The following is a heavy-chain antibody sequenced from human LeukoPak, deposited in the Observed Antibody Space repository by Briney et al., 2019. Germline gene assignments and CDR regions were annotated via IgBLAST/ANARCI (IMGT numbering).Heavy chain of an antibody. J-gene: IGHJ4*02. CDR1: GGSISNYY. Sequence: SETLSLTCTVSGGSISNYYWSWIRQPPGKGLEWIGYIYYSGSTNYNPSLKSRVTISVDTPKKQFSLKLSSVTAADTAVYYCARGGPGRDYLLDYWGQGTLVTVSS. D-gene: IGHD2-15*01. CDR3: ARGGPGRDYLLDY. V-gene: IGHV4-59*01. CDR2: IYYSGST.